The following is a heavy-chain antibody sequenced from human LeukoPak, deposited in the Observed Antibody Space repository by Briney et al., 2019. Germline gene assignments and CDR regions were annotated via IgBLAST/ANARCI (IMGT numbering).Heavy chain of an antibody. CDR3: ARDQGSSSWFTSNGMDV. CDR1: GYTFTSYA. D-gene: IGHD6-13*01. CDR2: INTNTGNP. Sequence: ASVKVSCKASGYTFTSYAMNWVRQAPGQGLEWMGWINTNTGNPTYAQGFTGRFVFSLDTSVSTAYLQISSLKAEDTAVYYCARDQGSSSWFTSNGMDVWGQGTMVTVSS. J-gene: IGHJ6*02. V-gene: IGHV7-4-1*02.